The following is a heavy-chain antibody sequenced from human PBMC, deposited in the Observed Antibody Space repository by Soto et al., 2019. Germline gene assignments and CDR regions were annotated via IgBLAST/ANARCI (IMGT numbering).Heavy chain of an antibody. V-gene: IGHV3-20*04. J-gene: IGHJ6*03. CDR1: GFTFRGSP. Sequence: GGSLRLSCAVSGFTFRGSPMSWVRRARGKGLEWVSGINCGVDSEHYVDSVRGRFTITRDNAKNYLYLQMNSLRAEDTALYYCAKDSVAGSDYSNSMDVWGKGTTVTLSS. CDR3: AKDSVAGSDYSNSMDV. CDR2: INCGVDSE. D-gene: IGHD6-19*01.